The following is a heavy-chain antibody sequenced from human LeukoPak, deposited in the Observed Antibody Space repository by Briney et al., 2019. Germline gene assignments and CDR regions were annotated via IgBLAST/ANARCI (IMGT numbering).Heavy chain of an antibody. V-gene: IGHV3-30*02. CDR2: IRYDGSNK. CDR1: GFTFSSYG. CDR3: ARGEDSGYSSDN. Sequence: GGSLRLSCAASGFTFSSYGMHWVRQAPGKGLEWGAFIRYDGSNKYYADSVKGRFTISSDNAKNTLYLQMNSLRAEDTAVYYCARGEDSGYSSDNWGQGTVVSVSS. D-gene: IGHD3-9*01. J-gene: IGHJ4*02.